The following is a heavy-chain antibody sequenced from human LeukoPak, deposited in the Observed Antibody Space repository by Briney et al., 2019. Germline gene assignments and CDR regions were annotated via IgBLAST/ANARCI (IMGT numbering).Heavy chain of an antibody. V-gene: IGHV3-23*01. CDR1: GFTFSSYA. Sequence: GGSLRLSCAASGFTFSSYAMSWVRQAPGKGLEWVSAISGSGGSTYYADSVKGRFTISRDNSKNTLYLQMNSLRAEDTAVYYCAKDHSSYDFWRGYPVGGYYGMDVWGQGPRSPSP. J-gene: IGHJ6*02. CDR3: AKDHSSYDFWRGYPVGGYYGMDV. CDR2: ISGSGGST. D-gene: IGHD3-3*01.